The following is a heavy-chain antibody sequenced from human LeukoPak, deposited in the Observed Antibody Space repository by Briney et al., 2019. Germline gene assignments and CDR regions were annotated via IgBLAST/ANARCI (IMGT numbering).Heavy chain of an antibody. CDR3: VRESYGSGNENWFDP. J-gene: IGHJ5*02. CDR2: INHSGST. Sequence: SETLSLTCAVYGGSFSGYYWSWIRQPPGKGLEWIGEINHSGSTNYNPFLKSRVTISVDTSKNQFSLKLSSVTAADTAVYYCVRESYGSGNENWFDPWGQGTLVTVSS. D-gene: IGHD3-10*01. CDR1: GGSFSGYY. V-gene: IGHV4-34*01.